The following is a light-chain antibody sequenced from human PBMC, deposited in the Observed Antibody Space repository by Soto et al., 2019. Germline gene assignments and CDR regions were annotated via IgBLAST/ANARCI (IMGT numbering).Light chain of an antibody. CDR3: SSYTSSSTLYV. J-gene: IGLJ1*01. CDR2: DVS. V-gene: IGLV2-14*01. CDR1: SSDVGGYNY. Sequence: QAVVTQPASVSGSPGQSITISCTGTSSDVGGYNYVSWYQQHPGKAPKLMIYDVSNRPSGVSNRFSGSKSGNTASLTISGLQAEDEADYYCSSYTSSSTLYVFGTGTKFTVL.